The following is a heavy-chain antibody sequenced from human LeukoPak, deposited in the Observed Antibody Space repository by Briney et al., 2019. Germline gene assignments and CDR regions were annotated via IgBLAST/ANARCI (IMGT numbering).Heavy chain of an antibody. D-gene: IGHD6-19*01. CDR1: GFTFSSYA. V-gene: IGHV3-23*01. CDR3: ARDGGSGWQLDY. CDR2: ISGSGGST. J-gene: IGHJ4*02. Sequence: GGSLRLSCAASGFTFSSYAINWVRQAPGKGLEWVSTISGSGGSTYYADSVKGRSTISRDNSKNTLYLQMNSLRAEDTAVYYCARDGGSGWQLDYWGQGTLVTVSS.